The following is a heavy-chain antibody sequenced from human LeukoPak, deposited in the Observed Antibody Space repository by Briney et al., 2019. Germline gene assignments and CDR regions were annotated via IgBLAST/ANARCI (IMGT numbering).Heavy chain of an antibody. CDR2: ISGSGGST. CDR3: AKDQGGCSSTSCYARGVDDS. V-gene: IGHV3-23*01. CDR1: GFTFSSYA. Sequence: GGSLRLSCAASGFTFSSYAMSWVRQAPGKGLEWVSAISGSGGSTYYADFVKGRFTISRDNSKNTLYLQMNSLRVEDTAVYYCAKDQGGCSSTSCYARGVDDSWGQGTLVTVSS. J-gene: IGHJ4*02. D-gene: IGHD2-2*01.